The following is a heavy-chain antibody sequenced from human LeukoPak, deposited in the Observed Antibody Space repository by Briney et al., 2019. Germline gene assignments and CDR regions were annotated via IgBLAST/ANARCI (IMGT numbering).Heavy chain of an antibody. CDR1: GYTFASYW. CDR2: IYPGDSDT. D-gene: IGHD6-6*01. Sequence: GESLKISCKGSGYTFASYWIGWVRQMPGKGLKWIGIIYPGDSDTRYSPSFQGQVTISADKSISTAYLQWSSLKASDTAIYYCARQLGSSSIYYYYYMDVWGTGTTVTVSS. V-gene: IGHV5-51*01. CDR3: ARQLGSSSIYYYYYMDV. J-gene: IGHJ6*03.